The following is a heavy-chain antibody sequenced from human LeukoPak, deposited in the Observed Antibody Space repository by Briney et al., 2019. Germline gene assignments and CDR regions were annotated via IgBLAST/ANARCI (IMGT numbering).Heavy chain of an antibody. Sequence: GASVKVSCKASGGTFSSYAISWVRQAPGQGLEWMGGIIPIFGTANYAQKFQGRVTITADESTSTAYMELSSLRSEDTAVYYCAHETYYYDSSAHDAFDIWGQGTMVTVSS. CDR1: GGTFSSYA. J-gene: IGHJ3*02. V-gene: IGHV1-69*01. CDR3: AHETYYYDSSAHDAFDI. D-gene: IGHD3-22*01. CDR2: IIPIFGTA.